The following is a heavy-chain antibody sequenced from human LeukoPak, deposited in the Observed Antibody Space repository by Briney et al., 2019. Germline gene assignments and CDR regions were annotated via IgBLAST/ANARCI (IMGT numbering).Heavy chain of an antibody. D-gene: IGHD1-1*01. J-gene: IGHJ6*03. Sequence: SQTLSLTCAISGDSVSSNSAAWNWIRQSPSRGLEWLGRTYYRSKWYRDYAVSVKSRITINPDTSKNQFSLQLISVTPDDTAVYYCARDVMSTTYYYYYYMDVWGKGTTVTVSS. V-gene: IGHV6-1*01. CDR2: TYYRSKWYR. CDR1: GDSVSSNSAA. CDR3: ARDVMSTTYYYYYYMDV.